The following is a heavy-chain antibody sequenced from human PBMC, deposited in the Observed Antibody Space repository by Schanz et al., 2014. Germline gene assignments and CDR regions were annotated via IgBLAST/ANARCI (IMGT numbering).Heavy chain of an antibody. Sequence: EVRLVESGGGFVQSGGSLRLSCAASGFIFSSYNMNWVRQSPGKGLEWVSFLSSDSRHVYYVESAKGRFTISRDNAKNSLYLQMDSLRGDDTAVYYCARDGIAATTDFEYWGQGVLVTVSS. CDR2: LSSDSRHV. V-gene: IGHV3-21*06. D-gene: IGHD1-1*01. CDR1: GFIFSSYN. J-gene: IGHJ4*02. CDR3: ARDGIAATTDFEY.